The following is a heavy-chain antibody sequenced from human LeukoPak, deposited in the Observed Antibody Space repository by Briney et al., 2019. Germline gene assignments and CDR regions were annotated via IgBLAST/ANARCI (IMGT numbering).Heavy chain of an antibody. CDR3: AKGHYSSGWTPHFDY. D-gene: IGHD6-19*01. CDR1: GLTFSNYA. CDR2: FSGSGGST. J-gene: IGHJ4*02. V-gene: IGHV3-23*01. Sequence: PGGSLRLSCAASGLTFSNYAMTWVRQAPGKGLEWVSTFSGSGGSTYYADSVKGRFTISRDNSKNTLYLQMNSLRAEDTAVYFCAKGHYSSGWTPHFDYWGQGTLVTVSS.